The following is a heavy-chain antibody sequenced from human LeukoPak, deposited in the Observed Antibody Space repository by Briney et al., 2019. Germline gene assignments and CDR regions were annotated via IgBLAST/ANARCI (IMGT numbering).Heavy chain of an antibody. Sequence: PGGSLRLSCAASGFTFSSYSMNWVRQAPGKGLEWVSSISSSSSYIYYADSVKGRFTISRDNAKNSLYLQMNSLRSEDTAVYYCARADPDYGGNSGSSYNWFDPWGQGTLVTVSS. D-gene: IGHD4-23*01. V-gene: IGHV3-21*04. J-gene: IGHJ5*02. CDR1: GFTFSSYS. CDR2: ISSSSSYI. CDR3: ARADPDYGGNSGSSYNWFDP.